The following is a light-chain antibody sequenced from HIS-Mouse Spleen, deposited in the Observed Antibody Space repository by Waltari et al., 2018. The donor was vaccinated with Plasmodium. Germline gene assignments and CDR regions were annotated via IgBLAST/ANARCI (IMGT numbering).Light chain of an antibody. CDR1: SHRSYY. V-gene: IGLV3-19*01. Sequence: SSELTQDPAVSVALGQTVRITCQGDSHRSYYASWYQQKPGKAPVLVIYGKNNRPSWIPDRFSGSSSGNTSSLTITGAQAEDEADYYCNSRDSSGNPWVFGGGTKLTVL. CDR3: NSRDSSGNPWV. J-gene: IGLJ3*02. CDR2: GKN.